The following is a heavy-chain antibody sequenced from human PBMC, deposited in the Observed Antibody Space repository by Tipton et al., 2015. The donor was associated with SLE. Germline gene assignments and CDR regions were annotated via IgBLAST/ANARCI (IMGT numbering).Heavy chain of an antibody. CDR3: TGNFLGF. CDR2: MTSKGAGGTT. CDR1: GFSVTDVW. D-gene: IGHD2/OR15-2a*01. V-gene: IGHV3-15*01. J-gene: IGHJ4*02. Sequence: SLRLSCAVSGFSVTDVWMAWVRQIPGKGLEWVGHMTSKGAGGTTDYTAPVKGRFTMSRDDSKNIMYLQMNSLKTEDTAIYRCTGNFLGFWGQGTLVTVSS.